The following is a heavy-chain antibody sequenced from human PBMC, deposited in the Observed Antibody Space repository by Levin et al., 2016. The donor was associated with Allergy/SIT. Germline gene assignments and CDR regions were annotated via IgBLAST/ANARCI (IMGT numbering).Heavy chain of an antibody. D-gene: IGHD1-26*01. CDR3: ARAQYSGTYFFDS. CDR2: IFHSGST. V-gene: IGHV4-30-4*07. Sequence: SETLSLTCAVSGDSIGSGDNPWTWIRQPPGKGLEWIGNIFHSGSTYYNPSLKSRVTMSVDTSRNRFSLNLNSVAAADTAVYYCARAQYSGTYFFDSWGQGTLVTVSS. J-gene: IGHJ4*02. CDR1: GDSIGSGDNP.